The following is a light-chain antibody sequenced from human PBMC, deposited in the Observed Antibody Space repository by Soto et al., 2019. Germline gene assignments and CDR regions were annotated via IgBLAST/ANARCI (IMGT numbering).Light chain of an antibody. V-gene: IGLV2-8*01. CDR1: SSDVGGYNY. J-gene: IGLJ1*01. Sequence: QSVLTQPPSASGSPGQSVTISCPGPSSDVGGYNYASWYQQHPGKAPKLMIYEVTKRPSGVPDRFSGSKSGNTASLTVSGLQAEDEADYFCCSHAGDNTYVFGTGTKVTVL. CDR3: CSHAGDNTYV. CDR2: EVT.